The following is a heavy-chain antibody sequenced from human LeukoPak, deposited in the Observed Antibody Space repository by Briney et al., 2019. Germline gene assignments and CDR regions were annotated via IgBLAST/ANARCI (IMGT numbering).Heavy chain of an antibody. CDR3: ARDRRYSSGWHPFDY. D-gene: IGHD6-19*01. Sequence: KPSETLSLTCTVSGGSISSYYWSWIRQPPGKGLEWIGYIYYSGSTNYNPSLKSRVTISVDTPKNQFSLKLSSVTAADTAVYYCARDRRYSSGWHPFDYWGQGTLVTVSS. CDR2: IYYSGST. CDR1: GGSISSYY. J-gene: IGHJ4*02. V-gene: IGHV4-59*01.